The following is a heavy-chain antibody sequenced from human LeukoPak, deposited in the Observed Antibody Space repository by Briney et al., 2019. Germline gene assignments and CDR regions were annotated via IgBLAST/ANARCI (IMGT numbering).Heavy chain of an antibody. Sequence: PGGSLRLSCAASGFTVSSNYMSWVRQAPGKRLEWVSVIYSGGSTYYADSVKGRFTISRDNSKNTLYLQMNSLGAEDTAVYYCATTYDYTNYYYYYMDVWGKGTTVTVSS. CDR2: IYSGGST. D-gene: IGHD4-11*01. V-gene: IGHV3-66*02. CDR1: GFTVSSNY. J-gene: IGHJ6*03. CDR3: ATTYDYTNYYYYYMDV.